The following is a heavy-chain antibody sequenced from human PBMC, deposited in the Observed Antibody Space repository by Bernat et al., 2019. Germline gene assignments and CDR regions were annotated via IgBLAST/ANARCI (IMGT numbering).Heavy chain of an antibody. V-gene: IGHV3-33*03. D-gene: IGHD4-17*01. CDR3: AKARYGDYTWNFDS. CDR2: IWYDGSNK. CDR1: GFTFSSYG. Sequence: QVQLVESGGGVVQPGRSLRLSCAASGFTFSSYGMHWVRQAPGKGLEWVAVIWYDGSNKYYADSVKGRFTISRDNSKNTLYLQMNSLRTEDTAVYYCAKARYGDYTWNFDSWGQGTLVTVSS. J-gene: IGHJ4*02.